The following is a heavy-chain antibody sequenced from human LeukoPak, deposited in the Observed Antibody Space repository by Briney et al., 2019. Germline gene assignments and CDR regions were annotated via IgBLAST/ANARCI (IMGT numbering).Heavy chain of an antibody. CDR1: GYTFTSYG. CDR2: ISAYNGNT. D-gene: IGHD4-17*01. CDR3: ARDDVYGDRDFDY. V-gene: IGHV1-18*01. Sequence: ASVKVSCKASGYTFTSYGFSWVRQAPGQGLEWMGWISAYNGNTNYAQKLQGRVTLTTDTSTRTAYMELMSLRSDDTAVYYCARDDVYGDRDFDYWGQGTLVTVSS. J-gene: IGHJ4*02.